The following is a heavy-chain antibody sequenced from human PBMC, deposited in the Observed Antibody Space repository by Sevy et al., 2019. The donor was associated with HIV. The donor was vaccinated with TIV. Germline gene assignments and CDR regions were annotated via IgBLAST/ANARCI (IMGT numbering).Heavy chain of an antibody. Sequence: GGSLRLSCAASGFTFSSYGMHWVRQAPGKGLEWVAVIFYDGTNKYYVDSVKGRFTISRDNSKNTLYLQINSLRAEDTAVYYCARESGSNWYFDLWGRGTLVTVSS. CDR3: ARESGSNWYFDL. V-gene: IGHV3-33*01. CDR1: GFTFSSYG. CDR2: IFYDGTNK. D-gene: IGHD1-26*01. J-gene: IGHJ2*01.